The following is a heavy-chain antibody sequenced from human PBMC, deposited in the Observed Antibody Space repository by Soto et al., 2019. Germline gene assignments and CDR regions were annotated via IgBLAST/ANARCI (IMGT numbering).Heavy chain of an antibody. J-gene: IGHJ6*02. Sequence: PGGSLRLSCAASRFTFSTYWMTWVRLTPGKGLEWVANIHQDGNEKYYMDSVKGRFTISRDNAKNSLYLQMTSLRAEDTAVYYCAGGNALDVWGQGTTVTVSS. CDR1: RFTFSTYW. V-gene: IGHV3-7*01. CDR2: IHQDGNEK. CDR3: AGGNALDV.